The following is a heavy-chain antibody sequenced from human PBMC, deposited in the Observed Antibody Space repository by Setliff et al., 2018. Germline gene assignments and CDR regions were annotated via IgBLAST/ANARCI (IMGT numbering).Heavy chain of an antibody. Sequence: ASVKVSCKASGYTFTNYGFTWVRQAPGQGLEWMGMIITNTGKTSYPKKFQGRVTMTTDTSTGTGYMGLRSLRSDDTALYFCARFGGSCSSSSCYASDLWGQGTMVTVSS. J-gene: IGHJ3*01. V-gene: IGHV1-18*01. CDR2: IITNTGKT. CDR3: ARFGGSCSSSSCYASDL. CDR1: GYTFTNYG. D-gene: IGHD2-2*01.